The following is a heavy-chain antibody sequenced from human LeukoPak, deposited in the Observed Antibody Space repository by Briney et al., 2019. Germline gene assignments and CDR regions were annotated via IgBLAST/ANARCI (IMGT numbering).Heavy chain of an antibody. CDR3: ARRSRGSIAANSYYFDY. J-gene: IGHJ4*02. V-gene: IGHV4-59*01. Sequence: SETLFLTCTVSGGSISSYYWSWIRQPPGKGLEWIGYIYYSGSTNYNPSLKSRVTISVDPSKNQFSLKLSSVTAADTAVYYCARRSRGSIAANSYYFDYWGQGTLVTVSS. D-gene: IGHD6-13*01. CDR1: GGSISSYY. CDR2: IYYSGST.